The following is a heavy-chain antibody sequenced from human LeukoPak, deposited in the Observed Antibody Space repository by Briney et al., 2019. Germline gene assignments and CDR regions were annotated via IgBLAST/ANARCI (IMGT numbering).Heavy chain of an antibody. V-gene: IGHV4-39*07. Sequence: SETLSLTCTVSGGSISSNNYYWGWIRQPPGKGLEWIGSVYYSGSTYYNPSLKSRVTISVDTSKNQFSLKLSSVTAADTAVYYCARVLEYYYDSSGYYFDYWGQGTLVTVSS. CDR1: GGSISSNNYY. J-gene: IGHJ4*02. D-gene: IGHD3-22*01. CDR3: ARVLEYYYDSSGYYFDY. CDR2: VYYSGST.